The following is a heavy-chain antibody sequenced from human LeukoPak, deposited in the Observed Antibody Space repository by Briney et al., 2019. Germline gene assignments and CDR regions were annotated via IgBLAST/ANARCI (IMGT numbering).Heavy chain of an antibody. Sequence: SETLSLTCTVSGGSISSYYWSWIRQPPGKGLEWIGYIYYSGSTNYNPSLKSRVTVSVDTSKNQFSLKLSSVTAADTAVYYCARDYGGNSPFDYWGQGTLVTVSS. CDR2: IYYSGST. CDR1: GGSISSYY. V-gene: IGHV4-59*01. J-gene: IGHJ4*02. CDR3: ARDYGGNSPFDY. D-gene: IGHD4-23*01.